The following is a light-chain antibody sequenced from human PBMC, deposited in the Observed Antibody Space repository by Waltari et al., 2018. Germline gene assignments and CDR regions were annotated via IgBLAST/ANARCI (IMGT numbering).Light chain of an antibody. CDR1: QTVLKRSNNRNY. J-gene: IGKJ1*01. CDR2: WAS. Sequence: DIVMTQSPDSLAVSLGERGTITCKSSQTVLKRSNNRNYLAWFQHKSGQPPQLLISWASTRESGVPDRFTGRGSGTDFTLVISSLQAEDVAVYYCQKYYSNPPLFGQGTRVEI. V-gene: IGKV4-1*01. CDR3: QKYYSNPPL.